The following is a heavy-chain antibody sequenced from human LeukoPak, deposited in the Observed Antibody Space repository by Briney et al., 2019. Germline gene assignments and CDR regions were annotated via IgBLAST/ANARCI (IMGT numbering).Heavy chain of an antibody. V-gene: IGHV3-21*01. CDR3: ARWDLVTAFDY. Sequence: GGSLRLSCAASGFTFSSYAMNWVRQAPGKGLEWVSSISSSSYIYYADSVKGRFTISRDNAKNSLYLQMNSLRAEDTAVYYCARWDLVTAFDYWGQGTLVTVSS. J-gene: IGHJ4*02. CDR1: GFTFSSYA. D-gene: IGHD5-18*01. CDR2: ISSSSYI.